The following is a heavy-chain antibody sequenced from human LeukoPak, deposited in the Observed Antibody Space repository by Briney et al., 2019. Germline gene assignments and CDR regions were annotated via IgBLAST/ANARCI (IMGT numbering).Heavy chain of an antibody. CDR1: GGSISSGDYY. V-gene: IGHV4-30-4*02. D-gene: IGHD6-13*01. J-gene: IGHJ6*02. CDR2: IYYSGST. Sequence: SETLSLTCTVSGGSISSGDYYWSWIRQPPGKGLEWIGYIYYSGSTYYNPSLKSRVTISVDTSKNQFSLKLSSVTAADTAVYYCARGEAGSSWNYYYYYYGMDVWGQGTTVTVSS. CDR3: ARGEAGSSWNYYYYYYGMDV.